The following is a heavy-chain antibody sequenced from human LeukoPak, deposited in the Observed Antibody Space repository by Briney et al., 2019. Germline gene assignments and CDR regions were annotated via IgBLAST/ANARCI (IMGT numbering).Heavy chain of an antibody. Sequence: GGSLRLSCAASGLTFKIYSMHWVRQAPGRGLEWVAVIGGRGDSIFYADSVKGRFAISRDNSKNTVDLQMSSLRAEDTAIYYCAKDYYETSGYFDSWGQGSLVSVSS. CDR2: IGGRGDSI. J-gene: IGHJ4*02. D-gene: IGHD3-22*01. V-gene: IGHV3-23*01. CDR1: GLTFKIYS. CDR3: AKDYYETSGYFDS.